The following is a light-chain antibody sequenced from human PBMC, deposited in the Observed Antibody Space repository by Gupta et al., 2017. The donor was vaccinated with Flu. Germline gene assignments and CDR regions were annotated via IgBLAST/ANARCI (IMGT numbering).Light chain of an antibody. CDR3: CSYAGSDTGV. CDR1: SSDVGGYNY. V-gene: IGLV2-11*01. CDR2: DVS. J-gene: IGLJ3*02. Sequence: QSALTQPRSVSGSPGQSVTISCTGTSSDVGGYNYVSWYQQHPGKAPKLMIYDVSERPSGVPDRFSGSKSANTASLTISGLQAEDEADYYCCSYAGSDTGVFGGGTKLTVL.